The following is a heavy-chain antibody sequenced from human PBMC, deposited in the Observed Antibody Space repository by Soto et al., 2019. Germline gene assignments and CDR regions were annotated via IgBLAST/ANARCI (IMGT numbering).Heavy chain of an antibody. CDR3: ARSQGSTTSLEIYYYYYYGMDV. D-gene: IGHD2-2*01. CDR2: IIPISGTA. J-gene: IGHJ6*02. V-gene: IGHV1-69*01. CDR1: GGTFSSYA. Sequence: QVQLVQSGAEVKKPGSSVKVSCKASGGTFSSYAISWVQQAPGQGLEWMGGIIPISGTANYAQKFQGRVTITADESTSTAYMEMSSLRSEDTAVYYCARSQGSTTSLEIYYYYYYGMDVWGQATTVTVSS.